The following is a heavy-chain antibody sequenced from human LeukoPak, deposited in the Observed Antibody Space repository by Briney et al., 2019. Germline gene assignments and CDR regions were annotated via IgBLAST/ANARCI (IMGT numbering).Heavy chain of an antibody. CDR1: GVSISSSNW. D-gene: IGHD1-26*01. CDR3: VSGGNYSIKLFDY. J-gene: IGHJ4*02. Sequence: PSETLSLTCAVSGVSISSSNWWSWVRQPPGKGLEWIGEIYHSGSTNYNPSLKSRVTISVDKSKNQFSLQLNSVTAADTAIYYCVSGGNYSIKLFDYWGQGTLVTVSS. CDR2: IYHSGST. V-gene: IGHV4-4*02.